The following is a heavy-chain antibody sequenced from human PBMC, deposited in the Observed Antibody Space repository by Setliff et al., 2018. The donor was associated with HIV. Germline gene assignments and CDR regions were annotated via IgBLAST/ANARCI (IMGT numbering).Heavy chain of an antibody. J-gene: IGHJ4*02. CDR2: IIPIFGTA. CDR1: GGTFSSYA. D-gene: IGHD3-10*01. CDR3: ARVDYGSGSFDY. Sequence: SVKVSCKASGGTFSSYAISWVRQAPGQGLEWMGGIIPIFGTANYAQKFQGRVTITADGSTSTAYMELSSLRSEDTAVYYCARVDYGSGSFDYWGQGTLVTVSS. V-gene: IGHV1-69*13.